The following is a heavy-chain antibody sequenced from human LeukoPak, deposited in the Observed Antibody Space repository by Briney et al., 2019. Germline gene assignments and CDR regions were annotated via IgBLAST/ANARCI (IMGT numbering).Heavy chain of an antibody. CDR3: AKDRYPGAYDAFDI. D-gene: IGHD2-8*02. V-gene: IGHV3-9*01. Sequence: PGGSLRLSCAASGFTFDDYAMHWVRQAPGKGLEWVSGISWNSGSIGYADSVKGRFTISRDNAKNSLYLQMNSLRAEDTALYYCAKDRYPGAYDAFDIWGQGTMVTVSS. CDR2: ISWNSGSI. CDR1: GFTFDDYA. J-gene: IGHJ3*02.